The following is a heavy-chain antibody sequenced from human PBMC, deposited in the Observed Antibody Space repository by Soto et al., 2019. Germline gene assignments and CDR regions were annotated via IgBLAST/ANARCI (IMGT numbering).Heavy chain of an antibody. V-gene: IGHV4-61*01. J-gene: IGHJ6*02. CDR1: GGSVSSGSYY. D-gene: IGHD6-13*01. Sequence: QVQLQESGPGLVKPSETLSLTCTVSGGSVSSGSYYWSWIRQPPGKGLEWSGYIYYSGSTNYNPSLRSSVTISVDTSKNQFSLKLSSVTAADTAVYYCASDSSSWYDGMDVWGQGTTVTVSS. CDR2: IYYSGST. CDR3: ASDSSSWYDGMDV.